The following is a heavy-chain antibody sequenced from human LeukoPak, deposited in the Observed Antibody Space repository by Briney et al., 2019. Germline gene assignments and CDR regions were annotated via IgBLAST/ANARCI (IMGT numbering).Heavy chain of an antibody. CDR3: AEGVDRKKVDR. J-gene: IGHJ4*02. CDR1: GVSISGYY. D-gene: IGHD2-8*01. V-gene: IGHV4-4*08. CDR2: IHPSGST. Sequence: PSETLSLTCTVSGVSISGYYWSWIRQPPGKRLEWIGYIHPSGSTNYNPSLKSRVTISVGTSKNQFPLRLTSVTVADTVVYYCAEGVDRKKVDRWGQGTLVTVSS.